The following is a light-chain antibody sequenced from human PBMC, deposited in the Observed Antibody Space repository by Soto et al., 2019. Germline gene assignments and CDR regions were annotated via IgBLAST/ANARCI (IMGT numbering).Light chain of an antibody. Sequence: QSVLTQPASVSGSPGQSITISCTGTSTDVGAYNYVSWYLQHPGKAPKLMIYDVDDRPSGVSNRFSGSKSGNTASLTISGLQAEDEADYYCSSYTSSSTLYVFGTGTKVTVL. CDR3: SSYTSSSTLYV. CDR2: DVD. CDR1: STDVGAYNY. J-gene: IGLJ1*01. V-gene: IGLV2-14*03.